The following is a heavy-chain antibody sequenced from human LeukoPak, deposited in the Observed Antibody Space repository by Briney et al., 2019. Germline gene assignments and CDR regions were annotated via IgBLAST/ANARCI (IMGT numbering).Heavy chain of an antibody. CDR1: GFTFSSNS. V-gene: IGHV3-21*01. D-gene: IGHD5-18*01. J-gene: IGHJ6*03. CDR3: AREGGYSYGWQGYYYYMDV. Sequence: AESLRLTCAASGFTFSSNSMNWVRKAPGQGMEWDSSISSSSGYIYYADSVKDRFTISRDNAKNSLYLQMNNLRAEDTAVYYCAREGGYSYGWQGYYYYMDVWGKGTTVTVSS. CDR2: ISSSSGYI.